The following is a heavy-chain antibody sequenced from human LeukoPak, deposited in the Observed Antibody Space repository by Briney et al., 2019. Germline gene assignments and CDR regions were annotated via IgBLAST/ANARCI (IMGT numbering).Heavy chain of an antibody. V-gene: IGHV3-21*01. D-gene: IGHD3-22*01. J-gene: IGHJ4*02. Sequence: GGSLRLSCAASGFTFSSYSMNWVRQAPGKGLEWVSSISSSSSYIYYADSVKGRFTISRDNAKNSLYLQMNSLRAEDTAVYYCARDRYSSGYVDYWGQGTLVTVSS. CDR2: ISSSSSYI. CDR1: GFTFSSYS. CDR3: ARDRYSSGYVDY.